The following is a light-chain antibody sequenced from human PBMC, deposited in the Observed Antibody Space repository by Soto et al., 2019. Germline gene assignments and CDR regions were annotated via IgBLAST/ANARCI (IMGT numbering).Light chain of an antibody. Sequence: EIVLTQSPGTLSLSPGERATLSCRASQSVGKYLVWYQQKPGQAPRLLIYDASNRATGIPARFSGSGSGTDFTLTISRLEPEDFAVYYCQQYGGSPRTFGQGTRWIS. CDR3: QQYGGSPRT. CDR2: DAS. J-gene: IGKJ1*01. CDR1: QSVGKY. V-gene: IGKV3-20*01.